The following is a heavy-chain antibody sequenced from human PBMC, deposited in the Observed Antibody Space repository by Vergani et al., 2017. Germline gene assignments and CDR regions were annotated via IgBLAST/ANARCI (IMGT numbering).Heavy chain of an antibody. V-gene: IGHV4-59*08. CDR2: IYYSGST. J-gene: IGHJ3*02. Sequence: QVQLQESGPGLVKPSETLSLTCTVSGGSISSYYWSWIRQPPGKGLEWIGYIYYSGSTNYNPSLKSRVTISVDTSKNQFSLKLSSVTAADTAVYYCARLSWIQLWLAAFDIWGQGTMVTVSS. CDR1: GGSISSYY. CDR3: ARLSWIQLWLAAFDI. D-gene: IGHD5-18*01.